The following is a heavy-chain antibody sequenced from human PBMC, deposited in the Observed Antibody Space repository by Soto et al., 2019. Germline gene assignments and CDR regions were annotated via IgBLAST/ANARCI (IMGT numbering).Heavy chain of an antibody. D-gene: IGHD2-8*01. CDR3: ARGGHCANGVCSAVDY. Sequence: QVQLRESGPGLVKPSETLSLTCTVSGGSISTYYWSWIRQPPGKGLEWIGYIYYGGSADYNPSLKSRVTISVDTSKKQFSLKLSSVTAADTAVYYCARGGHCANGVCSAVDYWGQGTLVTVSS. CDR1: GGSISTYY. V-gene: IGHV4-59*08. J-gene: IGHJ4*02. CDR2: IYYGGSA.